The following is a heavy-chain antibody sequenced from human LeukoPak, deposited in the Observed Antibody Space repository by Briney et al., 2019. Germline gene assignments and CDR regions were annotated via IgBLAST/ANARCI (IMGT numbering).Heavy chain of an antibody. CDR3: ARAPATNEWRCMDY. CDR2: IKQDGTEK. D-gene: IGHD2-8*02. CDR1: GFTFSNYW. V-gene: IGHV3-7*01. J-gene: IGHJ4*02. Sequence: GGSLRLSCVASGFTFSNYWMGWVRQAPGKGLEWVANIKQDGTEKRYVDPVKGRFTISRDDAKNSLYLQMNSLRAEDTAVYYCARAPATNEWRCMDYWGQGTLVTVSS.